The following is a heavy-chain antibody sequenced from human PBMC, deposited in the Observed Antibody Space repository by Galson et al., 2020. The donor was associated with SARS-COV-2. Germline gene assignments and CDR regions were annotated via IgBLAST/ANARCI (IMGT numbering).Heavy chain of an antibody. Sequence: GESLKISCSASDFTFNSFPIHWVRQAPGKGLEYVSAIGSDGLGTYYADSVKGRFTISRDNSKNTVFLQMNSLRNEDTAVYYCVKGGDYADPVDYWGQGTLVTVSS. D-gene: IGHD4-17*01. CDR3: VKGGDYADPVDY. CDR2: IGSDGLGT. V-gene: IGHV3-64D*06. J-gene: IGHJ4*02. CDR1: DFTFNSFP.